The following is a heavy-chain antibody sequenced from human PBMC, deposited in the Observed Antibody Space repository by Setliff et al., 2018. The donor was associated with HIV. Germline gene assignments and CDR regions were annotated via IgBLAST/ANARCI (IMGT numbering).Heavy chain of an antibody. CDR2: INHSGST. V-gene: IGHV4-34*01. D-gene: IGHD3-3*01. CDR3: ARNKDFWSGSLDY. CDR1: GGSFSGYY. Sequence: SETLSLTCAVYGGSFSGYYWSWIRQPPGKGLEWIGEINHSGSTNYNPSLKSRVTISVDTSKNQFSLKLSSVTAADTAVYYCARNKDFWSGSLDYWGQGTLVTVSS. J-gene: IGHJ4*02.